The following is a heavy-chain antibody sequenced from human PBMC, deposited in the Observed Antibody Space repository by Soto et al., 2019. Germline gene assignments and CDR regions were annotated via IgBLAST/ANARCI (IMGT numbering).Heavy chain of an antibody. Sequence: QVQLVQSGAAVKKPGASVKVSCKASGYTFTSYGIIWGRQAPGQGLEWMGWISAYNGNTNYAQQLQGRVTMTTDTSTSTAYRELRSLISDDTAVYYCARDWSAPGPFDYWGQGTLVTVSS. CDR1: GYTFTSYG. J-gene: IGHJ4*02. D-gene: IGHD6-13*01. CDR3: ARDWSAPGPFDY. CDR2: ISAYNGNT. V-gene: IGHV1-18*01.